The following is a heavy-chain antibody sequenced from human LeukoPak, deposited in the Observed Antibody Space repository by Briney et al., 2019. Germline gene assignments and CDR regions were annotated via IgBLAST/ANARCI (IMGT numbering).Heavy chain of an antibody. CDR1: GFTFSHYA. Sequence: PGGSLRLSCAASGFTFSHYAMHWVCQAPGTGLEWLTVISYNGNNEYYTDSVKGRFTISRDNAKNSLYLQMNSLRAEDTAMYYCARGRYSGTTYYFDYWGQGTLVTVSS. CDR3: ARGRYSGTTYYFDY. J-gene: IGHJ4*02. V-gene: IGHV3-30-3*01. CDR2: ISYNGNNE. D-gene: IGHD5-12*01.